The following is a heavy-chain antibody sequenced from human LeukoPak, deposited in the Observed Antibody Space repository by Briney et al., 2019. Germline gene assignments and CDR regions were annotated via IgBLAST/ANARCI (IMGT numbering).Heavy chain of an antibody. J-gene: IGHJ5*02. CDR3: ALTTFSSSGISYWFDP. D-gene: IGHD6-6*01. CDR1: GGTFSSYA. Sequence: ASVKVSCKASGGTFSSYAISWVRQAPGQGLEWMGGIIPTFGTANYAQKFQGRVTITTDESTSTAYMELSSLRSEDTAVYYCALTTFSSSGISYWFDPWGQGTLVTVSS. CDR2: IIPTFGTA. V-gene: IGHV1-69*05.